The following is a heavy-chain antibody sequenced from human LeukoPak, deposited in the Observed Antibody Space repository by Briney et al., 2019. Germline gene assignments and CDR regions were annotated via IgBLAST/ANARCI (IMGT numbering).Heavy chain of an antibody. CDR2: IIPIFGTA. V-gene: IGHV1-69*05. Sequence: SVKVSCKASGGTFSSYAISWVRQAPGQGLEWMGRIIPIFGTANYAQKFKGRVTITTDESTSTAYMELSSLRSEDTAVYYCARHNWNYGWFDPWGQGTLVTVSS. CDR1: GGTFSSYA. CDR3: ARHNWNYGWFDP. J-gene: IGHJ5*02. D-gene: IGHD1-7*01.